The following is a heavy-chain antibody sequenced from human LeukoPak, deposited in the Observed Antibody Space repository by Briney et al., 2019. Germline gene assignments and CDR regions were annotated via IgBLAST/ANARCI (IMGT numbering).Heavy chain of an antibody. CDR3: ARGVYCSGGSCYSDWFDP. CDR2: ISGGDGTT. CDR1: GFTFNKYA. J-gene: IGHJ5*02. Sequence: GGSLRLSCAASGFTFNKYAMNWVRQAPGKGLEWVSVISGGDGTTYYADSLKGRFTISRDNSKNTLYLQMNSLRAEDTAVYYCARGVYCSGGSCYSDWFDPWGQGTLVTVSS. D-gene: IGHD2-15*01. V-gene: IGHV3-23*01.